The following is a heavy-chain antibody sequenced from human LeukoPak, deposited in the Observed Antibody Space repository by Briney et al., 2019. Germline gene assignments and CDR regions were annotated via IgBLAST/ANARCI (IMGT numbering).Heavy chain of an antibody. V-gene: IGHV3-23*01. CDR3: AKAPYSGLYYSFDY. CDR2: ISGGGGST. Sequence: GGSLRLSCAASGFTFNSYAMSLVRQAPGQGLGWVSTISGGGGSTYYADSVKGRFTISRDNSKKLLYLQMNNLRAEDTAVYYCAKAPYSGLYYSFDYWGQGTLVTVST. J-gene: IGHJ4*02. CDR1: GFTFNSYA. D-gene: IGHD1-26*01.